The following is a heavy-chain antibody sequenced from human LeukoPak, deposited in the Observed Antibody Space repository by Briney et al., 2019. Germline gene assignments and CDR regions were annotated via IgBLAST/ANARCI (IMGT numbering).Heavy chain of an antibody. CDR2: ISYDGSNK. V-gene: IGHV3-30-3*01. D-gene: IGHD1-1*01. Sequence: GRSLRLSCVVSGLTLSSYAMHWVRQAPGKGLEWAAVISYDGSNKYYADSVKGRFTISRDNSENTLDLQMNGLRAEDTAVYYCARDPGTTGRRGNWFDPWGQGTLVTVSS. J-gene: IGHJ5*02. CDR3: ARDPGTTGRRGNWFDP. CDR1: GLTLSSYA.